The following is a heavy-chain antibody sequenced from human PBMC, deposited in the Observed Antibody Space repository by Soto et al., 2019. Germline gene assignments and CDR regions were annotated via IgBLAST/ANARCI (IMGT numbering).Heavy chain of an antibody. D-gene: IGHD3-22*01. Sequence: QVQLQESGPGLVKPSETLSLTCAVSGDSISSYYCMWIRQPPGKGLESIGYLYYGRSANYNPSLTTRXTXPSXTSTNQCSLTLSSMTAADTAVYYCALRSMAVVPEYWGQGTLVTVSS. CDR1: GDSISSYY. V-gene: IGHV4-59*01. CDR2: LYYGRSA. J-gene: IGHJ4*02. CDR3: ALRSMAVVPEY.